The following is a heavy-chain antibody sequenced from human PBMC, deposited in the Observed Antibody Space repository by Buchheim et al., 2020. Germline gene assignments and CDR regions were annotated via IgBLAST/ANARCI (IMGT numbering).Heavy chain of an antibody. V-gene: IGHV4-59*01. Sequence: QVQLQESGPGLVKPSETLSLTCTVSGGSISSYYWSWIRQPPGKGLEWIGYIYYSGSTNYNPSLQSRVTISVDTSKNQFSLKLSSVTAADTAVYYCARVGSGENPDNWGQGTL. D-gene: IGHD4-17*01. J-gene: IGHJ4*02. CDR1: GGSISSYY. CDR3: ARVGSGENPDN. CDR2: IYYSGST.